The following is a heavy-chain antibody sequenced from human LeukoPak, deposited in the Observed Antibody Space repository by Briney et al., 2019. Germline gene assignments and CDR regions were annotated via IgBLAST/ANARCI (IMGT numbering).Heavy chain of an antibody. CDR3: ATTVYCSSTSCYGSHWFDP. J-gene: IGHJ5*02. V-gene: IGHV1-46*01. CDR1: GYTFTSYY. Sequence: AXVKVSCKASGYTFTSYYMHWVRQAPGQGLEWMGIVNPSGGSTIYAQKFQGRVTMNRDTSTSTVYMELSSLRSEDTAVYYCATTVYCSSTSCYGSHWFDPWGQGTLVTVSS. D-gene: IGHD2-2*01. CDR2: VNPSGGST.